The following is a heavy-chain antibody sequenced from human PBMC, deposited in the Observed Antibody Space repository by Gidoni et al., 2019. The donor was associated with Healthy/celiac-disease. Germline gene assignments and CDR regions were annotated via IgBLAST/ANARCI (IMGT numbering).Heavy chain of an antibody. CDR1: GFTFSSYA. J-gene: IGHJ4*02. CDR2: IRGSGGST. Sequence: TASGFTFSSYAMSWVRQAPGQGLEWVAAIRGSGGSTYYADSVKGRFTISRDNSKNTLYLQMNSLRAEDTAVYYCAKDFPTMIVVPLLFDYWGQGTLVTVSS. CDR3: AKDFPTMIVVPLLFDY. V-gene: IGHV3-23*01. D-gene: IGHD3-22*01.